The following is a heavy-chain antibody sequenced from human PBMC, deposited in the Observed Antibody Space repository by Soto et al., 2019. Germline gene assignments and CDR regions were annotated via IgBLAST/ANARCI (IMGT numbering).Heavy chain of an antibody. CDR1: GFTFNIYA. V-gene: IGHV3-23*01. CDR3: ARAKRDNDSSDYFDNWFDP. D-gene: IGHD3-22*01. CDR2: ISGSGGGT. J-gene: IGHJ5*02. Sequence: PGGSLRLSCAASGFTFNIYAMSWVRQAPGKGLEWVSAISGSGGGTYYADSVEGRFTISRDNSNNTLYLQMNSLRAEDTAVYYCARAKRDNDSSDYFDNWFDPWGQGTLVTVSS.